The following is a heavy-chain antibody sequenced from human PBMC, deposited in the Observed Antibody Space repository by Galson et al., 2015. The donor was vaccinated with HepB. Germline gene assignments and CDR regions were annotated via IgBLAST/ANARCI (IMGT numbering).Heavy chain of an antibody. D-gene: IGHD1-26*01. CDR3: AKDGGEWEPLGY. J-gene: IGHJ4*02. CDR1: GSNFRTSA. CDR2: ITDTGDDT. V-gene: IGHV3-23*01. Sequence: SLRLSCAGTGSNFRTSAMNWVRQAPGKGLEWVAAITDTGDDTYYADSVRGRFVISRDDSKVTLYLQLNSLRVEDTAIYYGAKDGGEWEPLGYWGQGTLVTVSS.